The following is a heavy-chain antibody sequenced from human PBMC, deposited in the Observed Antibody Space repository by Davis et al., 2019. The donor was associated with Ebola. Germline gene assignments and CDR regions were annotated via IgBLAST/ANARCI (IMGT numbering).Heavy chain of an antibody. CDR2: INSDGSST. Sequence: HTGGSLRLSCAASGFSFSSTWMHWVRQAPGKGLVWVSRINSDGSSTSYADSVKGRFTISRDNAKNTLYLQMNSLRAEDTAVYYCARVPSSSWYLGYFDYWGQGTLVTVSS. J-gene: IGHJ4*02. CDR1: GFSFSSTW. CDR3: ARVPSSSWYLGYFDY. D-gene: IGHD6-13*01. V-gene: IGHV3-74*01.